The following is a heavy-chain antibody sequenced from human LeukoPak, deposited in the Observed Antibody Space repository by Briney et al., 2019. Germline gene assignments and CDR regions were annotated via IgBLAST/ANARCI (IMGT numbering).Heavy chain of an antibody. V-gene: IGHV3-7*01. CDR1: GFTFTTYA. CDR2: IKQDGSEK. Sequence: GGSLTLSCAASGFTFTTYAMTWVRQAPGKGLEWVANIKQDGSEKYYVDSVKGRFTISRDNAKNSLYLQMNSLRAEDTAVYYCARGRIYSSAAPTLDYWGQGTLVTVSS. D-gene: IGHD6-19*01. CDR3: ARGRIYSSAAPTLDY. J-gene: IGHJ4*02.